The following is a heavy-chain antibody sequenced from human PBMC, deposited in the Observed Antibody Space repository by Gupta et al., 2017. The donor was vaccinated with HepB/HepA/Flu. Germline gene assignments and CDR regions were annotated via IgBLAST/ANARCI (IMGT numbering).Heavy chain of an antibody. CDR2: INPNSGGT. J-gene: IGHJ5*02. V-gene: IGHV1-2*02. Sequence: GWINPNSGGTNYAQKFQGRVTMTRDTSISTAYMELSRLRSDDTAVYYCARVRRNWFDPWGQGTLVTVSS. CDR3: ARVRRNWFDP.